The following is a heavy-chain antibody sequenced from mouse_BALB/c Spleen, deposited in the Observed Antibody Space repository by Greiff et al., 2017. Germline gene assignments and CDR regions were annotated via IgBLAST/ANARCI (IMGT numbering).Heavy chain of an antibody. CDR1: GFSLTSYD. CDR2: IWTGGGT. Sequence: QVQLQQSGPGLVAPSQSLSITCTVSGFSLTSYDISWIRQPPGKGLEWLGVIWTGGGTNYNSAFMSRLSISKDNSKSQVFLKMNSLQTDDTAIYYCVRDRAMDYWGQGTSVTVSS. V-gene: IGHV2-9-2*01. J-gene: IGHJ4*01. CDR3: VRDRAMDY.